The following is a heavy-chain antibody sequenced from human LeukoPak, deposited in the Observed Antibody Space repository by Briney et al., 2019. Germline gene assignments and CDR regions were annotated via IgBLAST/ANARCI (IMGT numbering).Heavy chain of an antibody. Sequence: SGGSLRLSCAASGFTFSSYGMPWVRHAPGKGLEWVAVISYDGSNKYYADSVKGRFTISRDNSKNTLYLQMNSLRAEDTAVYYCAKDWSSSFDYWGQGTLVTVSS. CDR2: ISYDGSNK. CDR1: GFTFSSYG. J-gene: IGHJ4*02. V-gene: IGHV3-30*18. CDR3: AKDWSSSFDY. D-gene: IGHD6-6*01.